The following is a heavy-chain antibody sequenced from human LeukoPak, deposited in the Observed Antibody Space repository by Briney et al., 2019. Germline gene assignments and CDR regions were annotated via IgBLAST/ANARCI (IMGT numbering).Heavy chain of an antibody. D-gene: IGHD3-10*01. CDR1: GVTFSSYW. J-gene: IGHJ6*02. CDR3: ARGYYYGSGYGMDV. CDR2: IKQDGSEK. Sequence: GGSLRLSCAGSGVTFSSYWMSWVRQAPGKGLEWVANIKQDGSEKYYVDSVKGRFTISRDNAKNSLYLQMNSLRDEDTAVYFCARGYYYGSGYGMDVWGQGTTVTVSS. V-gene: IGHV3-7*02.